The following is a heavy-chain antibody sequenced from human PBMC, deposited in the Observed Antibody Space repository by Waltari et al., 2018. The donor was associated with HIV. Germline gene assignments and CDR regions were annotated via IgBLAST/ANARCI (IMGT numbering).Heavy chain of an antibody. CDR1: GYTFTSYG. V-gene: IGHV1-18*01. D-gene: IGHD3-3*01. J-gene: IGHJ6*02. CDR2: ISAYNGNT. Sequence: QVQLVQSGAEVKKPGASVKVSCKASGYTFTSYGISWVRQAPGQGLEWMGWISAYNGNTNYAQKLQGRVTMTTDTSTSTAYMELRSLRSDDTAVYYCARDNLRRTDFWSGPLPYYGMDVWGQGTTVTVSS. CDR3: ARDNLRRTDFWSGPLPYYGMDV.